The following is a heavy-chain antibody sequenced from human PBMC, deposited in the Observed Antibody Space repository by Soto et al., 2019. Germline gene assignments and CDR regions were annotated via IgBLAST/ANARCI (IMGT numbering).Heavy chain of an antibody. CDR1: GFTVSNDY. Sequence: EEQLVESGGNLVQPGGSLRLSCAASGFTVSNDYMSWVRQAPGKGLEWVSLIYSGGSTYYADSVKGRFTISRDSSKNTLYLQMNSLRAEDTAMYYCAAYSPKGYWGQGTLVTVSS. J-gene: IGHJ4*02. D-gene: IGHD3-16*01. V-gene: IGHV3-66*01. CDR3: AAYSPKGY. CDR2: IYSGGST.